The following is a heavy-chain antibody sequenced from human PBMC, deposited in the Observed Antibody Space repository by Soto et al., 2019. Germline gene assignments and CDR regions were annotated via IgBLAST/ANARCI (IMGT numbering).Heavy chain of an antibody. Sequence: QVQLVQSGAEVKKPGSSVKVSCKASGGTFSSYAISGARQAPGQGLEWMGGIIPIFGTANHAQKFPGRVTVTADEATSTAYMELSRLRSEDTAVYYCARDLGYCSGGSCYSYGYFDLWCRGTLVTVSS. J-gene: IGHJ2*01. D-gene: IGHD2-15*01. CDR2: IIPIFGTA. CDR1: GGTFSSYA. V-gene: IGHV1-69*12. CDR3: ARDLGYCSGGSCYSYGYFDL.